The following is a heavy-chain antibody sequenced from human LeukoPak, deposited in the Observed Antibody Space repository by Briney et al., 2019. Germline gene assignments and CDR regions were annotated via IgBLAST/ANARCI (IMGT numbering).Heavy chain of an antibody. CDR2: ISYSGST. D-gene: IGHD2-2*01. CDR1: SGSISSSSYY. V-gene: IGHV4-39*01. Sequence: PSETLSLTCTVSSGSISSSSYYWGWIRQPPGKGLEWIGSISYSGSTYYNPSLKSRVTISVDTSKNQFSLKLSSVTAADTAVYYCASYCSTTSCLRRAFDIWGQGTMVTVSS. J-gene: IGHJ3*02. CDR3: ASYCSTTSCLRRAFDI.